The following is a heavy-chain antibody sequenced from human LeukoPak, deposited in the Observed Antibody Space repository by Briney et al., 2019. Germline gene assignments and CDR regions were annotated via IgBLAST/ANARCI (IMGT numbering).Heavy chain of an antibody. V-gene: IGHV4-59*01. CDR3: ARKVYSFDVFDF. Sequence: SSETLSLTCTVSGGSISSYYWTWIRQPPGKGLEWIGYIFHSGTTNYNPSLKSRVTISIDTSKNQFSLKLSSVIAANTAVYYCARKVYSFDVFDFWGQGTLVTVSS. CDR1: GGSISSYY. CDR2: IFHSGTT. J-gene: IGHJ4*02. D-gene: IGHD2-15*01.